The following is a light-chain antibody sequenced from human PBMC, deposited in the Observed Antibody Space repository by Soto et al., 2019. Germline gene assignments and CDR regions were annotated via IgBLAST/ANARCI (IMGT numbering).Light chain of an antibody. CDR2: GNS. CDR1: SSNIGAGYD. Sequence: QSVLTQPPSVSGAPGQRVTISCTGSSSNIGAGYDVQWYQQLPGTAPKLLIYGNSNRPSGVPDRFSGSKSGTSASLAITGLQAEDEADYYCQSYNISLGDVLFGGGTKLTVL. CDR3: QSYNISLGDVL. J-gene: IGLJ2*01. V-gene: IGLV1-40*01.